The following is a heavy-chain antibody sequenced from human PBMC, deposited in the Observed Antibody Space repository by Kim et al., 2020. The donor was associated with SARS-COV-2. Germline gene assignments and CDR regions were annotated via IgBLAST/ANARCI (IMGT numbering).Heavy chain of an antibody. V-gene: IGHV3-11*04. Sequence: GGSLRLSCAASGFTFSDYYMSWIRQAPGKGLEWVSYISSSGSTIYYADSVKGRFTISRDNAKNSLYLQMNSLRAEDTAVYYCARDAVVVAATEDYWGQGTLVTVSS. D-gene: IGHD2-15*01. CDR2: ISSSGSTI. CDR1: GFTFSDYY. J-gene: IGHJ4*02. CDR3: ARDAVVVAATEDY.